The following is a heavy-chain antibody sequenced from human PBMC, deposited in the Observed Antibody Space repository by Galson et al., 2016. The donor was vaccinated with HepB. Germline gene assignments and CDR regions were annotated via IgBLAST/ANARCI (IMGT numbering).Heavy chain of an antibody. V-gene: IGHV3-21*01. CDR3: ARDPSGSLDYWGRPGADRDV. Sequence: SLRLSCAASGFTFSSYSMNWVRQAPGKGLEWVSGIRSSSDNKVYAESVKGRFTISRDNAKNSLYLQMNSRRAEDTAVYYCARDPSGSLDYWGRPGADRDVWGQGTTVTVAS. CDR1: GFTFSSYS. J-gene: IGHJ6*02. CDR2: IRSSSDNK. D-gene: IGHD1-26*01.